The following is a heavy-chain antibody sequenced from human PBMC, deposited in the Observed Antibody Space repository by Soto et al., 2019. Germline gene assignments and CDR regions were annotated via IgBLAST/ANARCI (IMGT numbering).Heavy chain of an antibody. CDR2: INPNSGGT. CDR3: ARGTAIILMVYANYGMDV. CDR1: GYTFTGYY. Sequence: ASVKVSCKASGYTFTGYYMHWLRQAPGQGLEWMGWINPNSGGTNYAQKFQGWVTMTRDTSISTAYMELSRLRSDDTAVYYCARGTAIILMVYANYGMDVWGQGTTVTVSS. D-gene: IGHD2-8*01. V-gene: IGHV1-2*04. J-gene: IGHJ6*02.